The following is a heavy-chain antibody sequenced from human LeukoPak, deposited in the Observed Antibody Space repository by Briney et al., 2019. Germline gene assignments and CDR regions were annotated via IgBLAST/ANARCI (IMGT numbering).Heavy chain of an antibody. CDR1: GGSISSSSYY. Sequence: SETLSLTCTVSGGSISSSSYYWGWIRQPPGKGLEWIGSIYYSGSTYYNPSLKSRVTISVDTSKNQFSLKLSSVTAADTAVYYCARVTGPPYTDMDVWGKGTTVTVSS. CDR2: IYYSGST. J-gene: IGHJ6*03. D-gene: IGHD1-14*01. CDR3: ARVTGPPYTDMDV. V-gene: IGHV4-39*07.